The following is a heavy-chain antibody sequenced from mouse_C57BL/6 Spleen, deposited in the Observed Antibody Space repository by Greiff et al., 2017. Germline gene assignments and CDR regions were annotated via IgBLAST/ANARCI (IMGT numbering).Heavy chain of an antibody. CDR2: IHPSASDT. D-gene: IGHD1-1*01. V-gene: IGHV1-74*01. J-gene: IGHJ2*01. CDR1: GYTFTSYW. Sequence: QVQLQQPGAELVKPGASVKVSCKASGYTFTSYWMHWVKQRPGPGLEWIGRIHPSASDTNYNQKFKGKATLTGDHSSSKAYMQLSSLTSEDSAVYYCAISGSGFDYWGQGTTLTVSA. CDR3: AISGSGFDY.